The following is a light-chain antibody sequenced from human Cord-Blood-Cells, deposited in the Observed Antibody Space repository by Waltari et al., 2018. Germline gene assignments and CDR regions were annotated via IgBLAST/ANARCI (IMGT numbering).Light chain of an antibody. V-gene: IGLV1-44*01. CDR1: SSNIGSNP. CDR2: SNN. CDR3: AAWDDSLNGPV. J-gene: IGLJ3*02. Sequence: QSVLTQPPSASGTPGQRVTISCSGSSSNIGSNPVNWYQQLPGTAPKLLIYSNNQRPSGVPDRFSGSKSGTSASLAISGLQSEDEADYYCAAWDDSLNGPVFSGGTKLTVL.